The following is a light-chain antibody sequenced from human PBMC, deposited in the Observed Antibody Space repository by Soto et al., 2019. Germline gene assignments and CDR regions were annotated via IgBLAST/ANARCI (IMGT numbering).Light chain of an antibody. Sequence: QAVVTQPPSASGTPGQRVTISCSGSSSNIGSNSVYWYQQLPGTAPKLLIYQNNQRPSGVPDRFSGSKSGTSASLAISGLRSEDEADYYCATWDVSLSVVVFGGGTQLTVL. CDR2: QNN. CDR3: ATWDVSLSVVV. V-gene: IGLV1-47*01. J-gene: IGLJ2*01. CDR1: SSNIGSNS.